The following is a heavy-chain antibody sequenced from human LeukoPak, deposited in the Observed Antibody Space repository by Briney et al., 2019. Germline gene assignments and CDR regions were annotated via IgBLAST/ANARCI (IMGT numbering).Heavy chain of an antibody. J-gene: IGHJ3*02. V-gene: IGHV3-11*01. D-gene: IGHD3-10*01. Sequence: GGSLRLSCAASGFSFSDYSMSWIRQAPGKGLEWISSITSSGSTIYYADSVKGRFTISRDNAKNSLYLQMNSLRAEDTDVYYCARGGRYYYGAGTYYSRTFDICGQGTMVTVSS. CDR1: GFSFSDYS. CDR2: ITSSGSTI. CDR3: ARGGRYYYGAGTYYSRTFDI.